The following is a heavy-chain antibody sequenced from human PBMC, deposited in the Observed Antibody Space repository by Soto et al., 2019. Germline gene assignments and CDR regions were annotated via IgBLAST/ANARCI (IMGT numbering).Heavy chain of an antibody. CDR3: ARNDYDYVWESPGGDAFDI. CDR1: GGSISSGDYY. D-gene: IGHD3-16*01. J-gene: IGHJ3*02. Sequence: QVQLQESGPGLVKPSQTLSLTCTVSGGSISSGDYYWNWTRQPPGKGLEWIGFIYNSGTTYYNPSLRSRVTISVDTSKNQFSLKLTSVTAADTAVYYCARNDYDYVWESPGGDAFDIWGQGTMVTVSS. V-gene: IGHV4-30-4*01. CDR2: IYNSGTT.